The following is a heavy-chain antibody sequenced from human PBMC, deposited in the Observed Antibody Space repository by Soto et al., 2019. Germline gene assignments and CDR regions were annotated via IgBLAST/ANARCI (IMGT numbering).Heavy chain of an antibody. CDR2: ISGSGGST. D-gene: IGHD4-17*01. CDR3: AKAQDPVTYAGMGYFQH. Sequence: GGSLRLSCAASGFTFSSYAMSWVRQAPGKGLEWVSAISGSGGSTYYADSVKGRFTISRDNSKNTLYLQMNSLRAEDTAVYYCAKAQDPVTYAGMGYFQHWGQGTLVTVSS. V-gene: IGHV3-23*01. CDR1: GFTFSSYA. J-gene: IGHJ1*01.